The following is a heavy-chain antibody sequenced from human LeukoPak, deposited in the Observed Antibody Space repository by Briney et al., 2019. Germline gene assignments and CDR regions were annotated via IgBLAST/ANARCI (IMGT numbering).Heavy chain of an antibody. V-gene: IGHV3-21*01. CDR1: GFTFSSYS. CDR3: ARTGDYSSSSDAFDI. D-gene: IGHD6-6*01. J-gene: IGHJ3*02. Sequence: GGALRVSCAASGFTFSSYSMNWVRQAPGKGLGWVSSISSSSSYIYYADSVKGRFTISRDNAKNSLYLQMNSLRAEDTVVYYCARTGDYSSSSDAFDIWGQGTMVTVSS. CDR2: ISSSSSYI.